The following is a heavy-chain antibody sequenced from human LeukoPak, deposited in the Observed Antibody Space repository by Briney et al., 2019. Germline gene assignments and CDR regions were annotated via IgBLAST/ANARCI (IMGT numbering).Heavy chain of an antibody. CDR1: GFTFSSYG. V-gene: IGHV3-30*18. Sequence: GGSLRLSCAASGFTFSSYGMHWVRQAPGKGLEWVAVISYDGSNKYYADSVKGRFTISRDNSKNTLYLQMNGLRAEDTAIYYCAKPTLTGGPTTVTTSRYWGQGTLVTVSS. D-gene: IGHD4-17*01. CDR3: AKPTLTGGPTTVTTSRY. J-gene: IGHJ4*02. CDR2: ISYDGSNK.